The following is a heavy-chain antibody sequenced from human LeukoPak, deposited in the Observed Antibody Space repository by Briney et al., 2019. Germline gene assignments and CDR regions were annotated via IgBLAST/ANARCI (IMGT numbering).Heavy chain of an antibody. CDR3: AKDRARGGTTDFDY. D-gene: IGHD1-7*01. Sequence: GGSLRLSCAASGFSFSSYAMSWVRQAPGKGMEWVSAISGSGGSTYYADSVKGRFTISRDNSKNTLYLQMNSLRAEDTAVYFCAKDRARGGTTDFDYWGQGTLVTVSS. J-gene: IGHJ4*02. V-gene: IGHV3-23*01. CDR1: GFSFSSYA. CDR2: ISGSGGST.